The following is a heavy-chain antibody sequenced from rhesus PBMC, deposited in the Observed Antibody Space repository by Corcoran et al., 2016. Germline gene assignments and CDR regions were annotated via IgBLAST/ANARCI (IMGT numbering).Heavy chain of an antibody. Sequence: QVQLQESGPGLVKPSETLSLTCAVSGGSVSSSNWWSWIRQPPGKGLEWIGYISGSSGSTYYNPSLKSRVTLSTDTSKNQFSLKLSSVTAADTAVYYCARGVVNFNWYFDLWGPGTPITISS. CDR3: ARGVVNFNWYFDL. CDR1: GGSVSSSNW. V-gene: IGHV4-65*01. CDR2: ISGSSGST. J-gene: IGHJ2*01. D-gene: IGHD2-21*01.